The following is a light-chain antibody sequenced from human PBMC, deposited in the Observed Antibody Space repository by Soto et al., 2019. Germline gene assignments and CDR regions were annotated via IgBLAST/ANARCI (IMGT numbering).Light chain of an antibody. V-gene: IGKV3-11*01. Sequence: EIVLTQSPATLSLSPGERATLSCRASQSVGGHLAWYQQKPGQAPRLLIYDASDRATGIPARFSGSGSETDFTLTSSSLEADDFAVYYCQQRNNWPPSITVGQGTRLEIK. J-gene: IGKJ5*01. CDR3: QQRNNWPPSIT. CDR2: DAS. CDR1: QSVGGH.